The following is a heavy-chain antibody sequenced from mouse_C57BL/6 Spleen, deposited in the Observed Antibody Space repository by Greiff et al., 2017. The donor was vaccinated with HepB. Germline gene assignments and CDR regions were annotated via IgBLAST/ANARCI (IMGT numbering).Heavy chain of an antibody. CDR3: ARNYDCDGCFAY. V-gene: IGHV1-82*01. D-gene: IGHD2-4*01. Sequence: QVQLKESGPELVKPGASVKISCKASGYAFSSSWMNWVKQRPGKGLEWIGRIYPGDGDTNYNGKFKGKATLTADKSSSTAYMQLSSLTSEDSAVYVCARNYDCDGCFAYWGQGTLVTVSA. J-gene: IGHJ3*01. CDR2: IYPGDGDT. CDR1: GYAFSSSW.